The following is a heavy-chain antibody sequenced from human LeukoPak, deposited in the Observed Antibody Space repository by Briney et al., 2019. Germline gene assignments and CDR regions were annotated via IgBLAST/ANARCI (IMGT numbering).Heavy chain of an antibody. CDR3: ARGIAARPLDY. D-gene: IGHD6-6*01. Sequence: GGSLRLPCAASGFTFSSYAMHWVRQAPGKGLEWVAVISYDGSNKYYADSVKGRFTISRDNSKNTLYLQMNSLRAEDTAVYYCARGIAARPLDYWGQGTLVTVSS. J-gene: IGHJ4*02. V-gene: IGHV3-30-3*01. CDR2: ISYDGSNK. CDR1: GFTFSSYA.